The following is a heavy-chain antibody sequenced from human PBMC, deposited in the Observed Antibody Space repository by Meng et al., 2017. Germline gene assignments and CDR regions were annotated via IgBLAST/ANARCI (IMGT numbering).Heavy chain of an antibody. Sequence: ASVKVSCKASGYTFTSYYMHWVRQAPGQGLEWMGIINPSGGSTSYAQKFQGRVTMTRDTSTSTVYMELSSLRSEDTAVYYCARDRNYYGSGSYYKRELDYWGQGTPVTVSS. CDR2: INPSGGST. CDR3: ARDRNYYGSGSYYKRELDY. J-gene: IGHJ4*02. D-gene: IGHD3-10*01. V-gene: IGHV1-46*01. CDR1: GYTFTSYY.